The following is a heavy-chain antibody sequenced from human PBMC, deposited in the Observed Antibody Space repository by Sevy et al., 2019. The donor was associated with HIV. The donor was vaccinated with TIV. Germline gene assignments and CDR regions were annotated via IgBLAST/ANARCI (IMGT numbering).Heavy chain of an antibody. Sequence: SETLSLTCTVSGGSISSGGYYWSWIRQHPGKGLEWIGYIYYSGSTYYNPSLKSRVTISVDTSKNQFSLKLSSVTAADTAVYYCARAALYCSSTSCYAPTFDYWGQGTLVTVSS. D-gene: IGHD2-2*01. V-gene: IGHV4-31*03. J-gene: IGHJ4*02. CDR1: GGSISSGGYY. CDR3: ARAALYCSSTSCYAPTFDY. CDR2: IYYSGST.